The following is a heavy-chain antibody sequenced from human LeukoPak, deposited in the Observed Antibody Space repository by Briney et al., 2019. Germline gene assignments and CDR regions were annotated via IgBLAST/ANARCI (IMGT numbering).Heavy chain of an antibody. CDR2: INHSGST. V-gene: IGHV4-34*01. J-gene: IGHJ5*02. CDR1: GGSFSGYY. D-gene: IGHD6-13*01. CDR3: ARARYSSSWYGGRWFDP. Sequence: SETLSLTCAVYGGSFSGYYWSWIRQPPGKGLGWIGEINHSGSTNYNPSLKSRVTISVDTSKNQFSLKLSSVTAADTAVYYCARARYSSSWYGGRWFDPWGQGTLVTVSS.